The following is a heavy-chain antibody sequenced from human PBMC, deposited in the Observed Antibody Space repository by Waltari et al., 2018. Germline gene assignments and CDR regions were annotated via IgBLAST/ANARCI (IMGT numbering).Heavy chain of an antibody. CDR1: GGSLRRGDY. Sequence: QVQLQQSCPGQVKPSETLSLTCAVSGGSLRRGDYWGWIRQPLGKGLEWIGSVSHSGSTYYNPSLKSRVTISIHMSKHQFSLELRSVTAADTAVYFCASDLGGTAVATDAFDIWGQGTMVIVSS. V-gene: IGHV4-38-2*01. CDR3: ASDLGGTAVATDAFDI. J-gene: IGHJ3*02. D-gene: IGHD6-19*01. CDR2: VSHSGST.